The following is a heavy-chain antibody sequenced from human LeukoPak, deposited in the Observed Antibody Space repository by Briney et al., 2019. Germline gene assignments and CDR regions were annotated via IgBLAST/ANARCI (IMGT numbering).Heavy chain of an antibody. V-gene: IGHV1-69*05. J-gene: IGHJ4*02. CDR2: IIPIFGTA. D-gene: IGHD6-13*01. Sequence: SVKVSCKASGGTFSSYAIGWVRQAPGQGLEWMGRIIPIFGTANYAQKFQGRVTITTDESTSTAYMELSSLRSEDTAVYYCARGEPTYSSSWYVYWGQGTLVTVSS. CDR1: GGTFSSYA. CDR3: ARGEPTYSSSWYVY.